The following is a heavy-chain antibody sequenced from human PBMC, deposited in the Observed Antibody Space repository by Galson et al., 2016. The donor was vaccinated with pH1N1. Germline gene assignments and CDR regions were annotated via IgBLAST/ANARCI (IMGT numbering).Heavy chain of an antibody. CDR3: AREVGGMGAY. J-gene: IGHJ4*02. D-gene: IGHD3-16*01. Sequence: SLRLSCAASGFTFSSYSMNWVRQAPGKGLEWVSSISSSSYVDYADSVKGRFTISRDNAKNSLYLQMNSLRAEDTAVYHCAREVGGMGAYWGQGTLVTVSS. CDR1: GFTFSSYS. CDR2: ISSSSYV. V-gene: IGHV3-21*01.